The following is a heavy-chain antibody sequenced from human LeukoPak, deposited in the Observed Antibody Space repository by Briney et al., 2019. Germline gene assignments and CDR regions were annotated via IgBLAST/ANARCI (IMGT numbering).Heavy chain of an antibody. J-gene: IGHJ2*01. V-gene: IGHV4-39*07. CDR1: GGSISSSSYY. CDR2: IYYSGST. D-gene: IGHD3-16*01. CDR3: ARVGGERGELTIDY. Sequence: SETLSLTCTVSGGSISSSSYYWGWIRQPPGKGLEWIGSIYYSGSTYYNPSLKSRVTISVDTSKNQFSLKLSSVTAADTAVYYCARVGGERGELTIDYWGRGTLVTVSS.